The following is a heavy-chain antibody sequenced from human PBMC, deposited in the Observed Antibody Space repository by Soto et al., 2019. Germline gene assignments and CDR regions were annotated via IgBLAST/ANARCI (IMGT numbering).Heavy chain of an antibody. CDR1: GGTFSSYA. J-gene: IGHJ4*02. Sequence: ASVKVSCKASGGTFSSYAISWVRQAPGQGLEWMGGIIPIFGTANYAQKFQGRVTITADESTSTAYMELSSLRSEDTAVYYCAISRDGYNYPEVSFDYWGQGTLVTVSS. CDR2: IIPIFGTA. CDR3: AISRDGYNYPEVSFDY. D-gene: IGHD5-12*01. V-gene: IGHV1-69*13.